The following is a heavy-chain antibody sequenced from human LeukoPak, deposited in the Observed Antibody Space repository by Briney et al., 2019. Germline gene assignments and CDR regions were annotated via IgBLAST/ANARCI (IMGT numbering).Heavy chain of an antibody. V-gene: IGHV4-39*07. Sequence: SETLSLTCTVSGGSISSSSYYWGWIRQPPGKGLEWIGSIYYSGSTYYNPSLKSRVTISVDTSKNQFSLKLSSVTAADTAAYYCARDVNGYNWFDPWGQGTLVTVSS. J-gene: IGHJ5*02. CDR2: IYYSGST. D-gene: IGHD3-22*01. CDR1: GGSISSSSYY. CDR3: ARDVNGYNWFDP.